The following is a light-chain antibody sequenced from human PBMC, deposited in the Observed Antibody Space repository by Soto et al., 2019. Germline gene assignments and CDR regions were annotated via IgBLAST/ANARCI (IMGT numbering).Light chain of an antibody. Sequence: EIVLTQSPATLSLSPGEGATLSCRASQSVSTYLAWYQQKPGQAPRLLIYDASNRATGIPARFSGSGSGTDFNLTISSLEPEDFAVYYCQQGGSFGGGTKVEIK. J-gene: IGKJ4*01. CDR1: QSVSTY. V-gene: IGKV3-11*01. CDR2: DAS. CDR3: QQGGS.